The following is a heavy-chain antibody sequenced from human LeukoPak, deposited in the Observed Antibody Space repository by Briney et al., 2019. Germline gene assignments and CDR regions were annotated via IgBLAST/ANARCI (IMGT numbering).Heavy chain of an antibody. CDR3: ASTAGLTYYYDSSGYFVDY. CDR1: GFTFSSYA. V-gene: IGHV3-48*04. Sequence: PGGSLRLSCAASGFTFSSYAMSWVRQAPGKGLEWVSYISSSSSTIYYADSVKGRFTISRDNAKNSLYLQMNSLRAEDTAVYYCASTAGLTYYYDSSGYFVDYWGQGTLVTVSS. J-gene: IGHJ4*02. CDR2: ISSSSSTI. D-gene: IGHD3-22*01.